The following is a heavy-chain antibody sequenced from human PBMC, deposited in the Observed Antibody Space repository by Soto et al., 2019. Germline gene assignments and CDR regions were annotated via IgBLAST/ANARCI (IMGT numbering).Heavy chain of an antibody. Sequence: QVQLVESGGCVVQPGRSLRLSCAASGLTLSRFAMHWVRQAPGTGLEWVAVIGYDGSNKDYADSVKGRFTISRDNSKNTLYLQMNSLRPEDTAVYYCARDAVNYYGSWTYGMDVWGQGTTVTVSS. CDR3: ARDAVNYYGSWTYGMDV. D-gene: IGHD3-10*01. CDR1: GLTLSRFA. J-gene: IGHJ6*02. CDR2: IGYDGSNK. V-gene: IGHV3-30-3*01.